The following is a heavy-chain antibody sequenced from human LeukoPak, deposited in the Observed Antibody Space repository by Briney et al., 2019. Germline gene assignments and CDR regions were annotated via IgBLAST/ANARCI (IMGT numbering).Heavy chain of an antibody. V-gene: IGHV1-46*01. D-gene: IGHD2-15*01. J-gene: IGHJ6*02. CDR1: GYSFTTYY. CDR2: INPSGGST. CDR3: ATVQDDYGMDV. Sequence: ASVKVSCKASGYSFTTYYIHWVRQAPGQGLEWMGIINPSGGSTSYAQRFQGRVTMTRDTSTSTVYMELSSLRSEDTAVHYCATVQDDYGMDVWGQGNTVTVSS.